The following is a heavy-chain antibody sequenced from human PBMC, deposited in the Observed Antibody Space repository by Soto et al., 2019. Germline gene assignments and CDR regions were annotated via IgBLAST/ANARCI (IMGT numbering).Heavy chain of an antibody. Sequence: PGGSLRLSCAASGFTFSSYWMSWVRQAPGKGLEWVANVKQDGSEKYYVDSVKGRFTISRDNAKNSLYLQMNSLRAEDTAVYYCERDSSLMYYDILTGYYKGGPNWFDPWGQGTLVTVSS. D-gene: IGHD3-9*01. V-gene: IGHV3-7*01. CDR1: GFTFSSYW. J-gene: IGHJ5*02. CDR2: VKQDGSEK. CDR3: ERDSSLMYYDILTGYYKGGPNWFDP.